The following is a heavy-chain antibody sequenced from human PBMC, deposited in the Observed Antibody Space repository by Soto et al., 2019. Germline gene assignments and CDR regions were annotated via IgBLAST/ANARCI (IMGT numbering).Heavy chain of an antibody. V-gene: IGHV1-2*02. D-gene: IGHD5-18*01. CDR1: GYTFTGYY. CDR2: INPNSGGT. Sequence: ASVKLSCKASGYTFTGYYMHWVLQAPGQGLEWMGWINPNSGGTNYAQKFQGRVTMTRDTSISTAYMELSRLRSDDTAVYYCAREDLLKNTWIQLRPGLLHYWGQGTRGTDSP. J-gene: IGHJ4*02. CDR3: AREDLLKNTWIQLRPGLLHY.